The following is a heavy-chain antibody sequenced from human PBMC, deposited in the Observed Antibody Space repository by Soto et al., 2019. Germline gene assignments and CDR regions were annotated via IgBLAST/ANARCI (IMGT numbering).Heavy chain of an antibody. D-gene: IGHD3-10*01. CDR2: ISYDGSNK. CDR3: AKDHVTMVRGVIGKSGLIDY. Sequence: GGSLRLSCAASGFTFSSYGMHWVRQAPGKGLEWVAVISYDGSNKYYADSVKGRFTISRDNSKNTLYLQMNSLRAEDTAVYYCAKDHVTMVRGVIGKSGLIDYWGQGTLVTVSS. J-gene: IGHJ4*02. V-gene: IGHV3-30*18. CDR1: GFTFSSYG.